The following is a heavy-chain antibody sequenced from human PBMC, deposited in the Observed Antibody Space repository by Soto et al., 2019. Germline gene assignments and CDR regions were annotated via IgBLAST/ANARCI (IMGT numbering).Heavy chain of an antibody. Sequence: QVQLVESGGGVVQPGRSLRLSCAASGFTFSSYAMHWVRQAPGKGLEWVADISYDGSNKYYADSVKGRFTISRDNSKNTRYLQMHSLRAEDTAVYYVARDTAMVGLDYWGQGTLVTVSS. CDR2: ISYDGSNK. D-gene: IGHD5-18*01. CDR1: GFTFSSYA. CDR3: ARDTAMVGLDY. J-gene: IGHJ4*02. V-gene: IGHV3-30-3*01.